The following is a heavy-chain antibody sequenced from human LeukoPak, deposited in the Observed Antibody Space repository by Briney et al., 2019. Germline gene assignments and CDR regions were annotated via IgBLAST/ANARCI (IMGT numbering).Heavy chain of an antibody. CDR1: GFTFNDCW. J-gene: IGHJ4*02. CDR3: ARRIQGMAPYYFDY. Sequence: PGGSLRLSCAGSGFTFNDCWMSWVRQAPGKGLVWVSRINSDGGSTSYADSVKGRFTISRDNAKNTLYLQMDSLRAEDTAVYYCARRIQGMAPYYFDYWGQGTLVTVSS. V-gene: IGHV3-74*01. D-gene: IGHD5-24*01. CDR2: INSDGGST.